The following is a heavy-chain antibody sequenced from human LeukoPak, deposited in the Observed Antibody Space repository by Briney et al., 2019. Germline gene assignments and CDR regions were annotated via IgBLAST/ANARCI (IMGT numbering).Heavy chain of an antibody. V-gene: IGHV3-21*01. CDR3: ARDGSVIFGVGHDY. Sequence: PGGSLRLSCAASGFTFSSYIMNWVRQAPGKGLEWVSSISSSSSYIYYADSVKGRFTISRDNAKNSLYLQMNSLRAEDTAVYYCARDGSVIFGVGHDYWGQGTLVTVSS. D-gene: IGHD3-3*01. CDR2: ISSSSSYI. J-gene: IGHJ4*02. CDR1: GFTFSSYI.